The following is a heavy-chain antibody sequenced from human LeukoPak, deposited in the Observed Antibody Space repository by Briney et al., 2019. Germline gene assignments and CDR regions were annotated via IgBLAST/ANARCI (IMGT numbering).Heavy chain of an antibody. J-gene: IGHJ6*03. V-gene: IGHV4-38-2*02. Sequence: SETLSLTCTVPGYSISSGYYWGWIRQPPGKGLEWIGSIYHSGSTYYNPSLKSRVTISVDTSKNQFSLKLSSVTAADTAVYYCAREDIVVVRGYYYYMDVWGKGTTVTVSS. CDR2: IYHSGST. CDR3: AREDIVVVRGYYYYMDV. D-gene: IGHD2-15*01. CDR1: GYSISSGYY.